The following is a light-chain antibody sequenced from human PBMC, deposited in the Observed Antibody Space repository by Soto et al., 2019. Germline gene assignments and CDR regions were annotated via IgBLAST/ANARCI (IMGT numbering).Light chain of an antibody. CDR2: DVN. J-gene: IGLJ2*01. Sequence: QSALTQPASVSGSPGQSITISCTGTNSDVGGFNFVSWYQQHPGKAPKLIIFDVNNRPSGVSDRLSGSKSGNTASLTISGLWAEDEADYFCTSYSSSSTHVVFGGGTKLTVL. CDR3: TSYSSSSTHVV. V-gene: IGLV2-14*01. CDR1: NSDVGGFNF.